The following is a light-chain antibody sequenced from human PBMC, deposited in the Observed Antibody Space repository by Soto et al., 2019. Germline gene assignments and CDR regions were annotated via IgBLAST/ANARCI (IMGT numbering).Light chain of an antibody. Sequence: EIVMTQSPATLSVSPGERASLSCRASQSVSSNLARYQQTPGQAPRLLIYAASTRATGIPARFSASGSGTEFSLTISSLQSEDFAVYYCHQYNEWPQTFGQGTKVDIK. V-gene: IGKV3-15*01. CDR1: QSVSSN. J-gene: IGKJ1*01. CDR2: AAS. CDR3: HQYNEWPQT.